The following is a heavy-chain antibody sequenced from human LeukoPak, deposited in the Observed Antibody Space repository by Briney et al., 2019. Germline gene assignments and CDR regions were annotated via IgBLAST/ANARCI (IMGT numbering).Heavy chain of an antibody. CDR1: GGSISIYY. CDR2: IYNSGST. V-gene: IGHV4-59*01. CDR3: VRDRELTY. Sequence: SETLSLTCTVSGGSISIYYWSWIRQPPGKGLEWLGYIYNSGSTYYNPSLKSRVTISVDTSKNQFSLRLTSMTAADAAVYYCVRDRELTYWGQGTLVTVSS. J-gene: IGHJ4*02. D-gene: IGHD5-24*01.